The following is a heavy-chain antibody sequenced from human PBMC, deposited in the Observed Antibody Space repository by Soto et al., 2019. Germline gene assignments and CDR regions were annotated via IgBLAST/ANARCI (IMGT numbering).Heavy chain of an antibody. D-gene: IGHD6-13*01. CDR1: GFTFSSYS. CDR2: FSSSSSSL. V-gene: IGHV3-48*01. Sequence: PGGSLRLSCAASGFTFSSYSMDWVRQAPGKGLEWVSYFSSSSSSLFYADPVQGRFTISRDNARNSLYLQMNSLRAEDMAVYYCARHPERIAQIGWFDPWGQGT. J-gene: IGHJ5*02. CDR3: ARHPERIAQIGWFDP.